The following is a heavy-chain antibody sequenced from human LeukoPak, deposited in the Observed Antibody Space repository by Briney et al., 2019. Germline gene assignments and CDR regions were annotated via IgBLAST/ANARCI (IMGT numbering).Heavy chain of an antibody. CDR3: ASHARRMDKSNWFDP. J-gene: IGHJ5*02. V-gene: IGHV4-39*07. CDR1: GGPIKSSSYY. CDR2: VYYSGST. D-gene: IGHD2-2*03. Sequence: SETLSLTCTVSGGPIKSSSYYWGWVRQPPGKGLEWIGSVYYSGSTSYNPSLKSRVTISVDTSKNQFSLKLSSVTAADTAVYYCASHARRMDKSNWFDPWGQGTLVTVSS.